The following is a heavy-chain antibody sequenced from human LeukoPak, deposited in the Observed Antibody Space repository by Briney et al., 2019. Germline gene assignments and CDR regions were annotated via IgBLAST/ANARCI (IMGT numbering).Heavy chain of an antibody. CDR1: GFTFSSYG. D-gene: IGHD3-16*01. J-gene: IGHJ4*02. CDR2: ISYDGTNK. CDR3: GRAYPDY. Sequence: GGSLRLSCAASGFTFSSYGMHWVRQAPGKGLEWVAVISYDGTNKYYADSVKGRFTISRDNAKSTLYLQMNSLRAEDTAVYYCGRAYPDYWGQGTLVTVSS. V-gene: IGHV3-30*03.